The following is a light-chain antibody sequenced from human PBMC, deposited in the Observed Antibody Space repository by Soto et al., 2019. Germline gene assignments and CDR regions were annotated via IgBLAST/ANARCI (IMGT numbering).Light chain of an antibody. CDR3: QQSFSTPRT. CDR2: SAT. V-gene: IGKV1-39*01. Sequence: DIQMTQSASSLTASLGDRVTITCRASQSINNFLNWYQQKPGQAPKLLMYSATTLLGGVPSRFSGSGSGTDFSLTIISLQPEDFATYYFQQSFSTPRTFGQGTKV. J-gene: IGKJ1*01. CDR1: QSINNF.